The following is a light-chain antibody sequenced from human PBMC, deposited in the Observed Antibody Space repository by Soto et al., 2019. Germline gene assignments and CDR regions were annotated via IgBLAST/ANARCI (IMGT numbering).Light chain of an antibody. V-gene: IGKV3-20*01. CDR2: GAS. CDR3: QQHGTSPIT. Sequence: ELVLTQSPDTLSLSPGERATLSCRASQTVIHNHLAWHQQKPGQTPRLLVYGASSRATGIPDRFSGSGSGTDFTFTISRLEPEEFAVYYCQQHGTSPITYGRGTRLEIK. CDR1: QTVIHNH. J-gene: IGKJ5*01.